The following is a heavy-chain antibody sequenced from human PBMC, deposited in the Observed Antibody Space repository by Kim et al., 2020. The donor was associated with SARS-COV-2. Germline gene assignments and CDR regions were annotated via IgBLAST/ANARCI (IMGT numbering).Heavy chain of an antibody. V-gene: IGHV3-15*01. D-gene: IGHD3-22*01. J-gene: IGHJ4*02. Sequence: PVKGRFTISRDDSKNTLYLQMNSLKTEDTAVYYCTTDLYYDSSGYYRFDYWGQGTLVTVSS. CDR3: TTDLYYDSSGYYRFDY.